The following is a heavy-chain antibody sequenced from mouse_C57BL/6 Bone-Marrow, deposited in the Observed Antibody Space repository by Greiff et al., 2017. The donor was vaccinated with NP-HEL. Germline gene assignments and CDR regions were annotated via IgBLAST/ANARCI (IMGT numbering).Heavy chain of an antibody. J-gene: IGHJ2*01. CDR1: GYSITSGYY. CDR2: ISYDGSN. V-gene: IGHV3-6*01. Sequence: EVKLMESGPGLVKPSQSLSLTCSVTGYSITSGYYWNWIRQFPGNKLEWMGYISYDGSNNYNPSLKNRISITRDTSKNQFFLKLNSVTTEDTATYYCARELLRQYYFDYWGQGTTLTVSS. CDR3: ARELLRQYYFDY. D-gene: IGHD1-1*01.